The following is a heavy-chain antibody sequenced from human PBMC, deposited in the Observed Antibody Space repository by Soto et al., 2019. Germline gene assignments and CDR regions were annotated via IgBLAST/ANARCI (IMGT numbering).Heavy chain of an antibody. Sequence: QLHLVQSGAVVKKPGASVTVSCSASGYPVTAYYMHWVRQAPGRGLEWMGGINPATGAAKYTQTFQGRVTMARDPSTKTVFMELSGLTSEDTAVFSCARGGGVVVAGSAAFDMWGQGTLVTVSS. D-gene: IGHD2-15*01. V-gene: IGHV1-2*02. CDR1: GYPVTAYY. J-gene: IGHJ3*02. CDR2: INPATGAA. CDR3: ARGGGVVVAGSAAFDM.